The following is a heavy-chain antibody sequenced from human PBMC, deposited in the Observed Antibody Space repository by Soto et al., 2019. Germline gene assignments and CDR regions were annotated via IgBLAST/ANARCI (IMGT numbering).Heavy chain of an antibody. CDR1: GFNFGNYA. V-gene: IGHV3-64*01. Sequence: PGGSLRLSCAASGFNFGNYAMHWVRQAPGKGLEYVSGISSNGVSTYYANSVKGRFTISRDNSKNTLYLQMGSLRPEDMAVYYCAIIYCPSAPCYKGFDSWGRGTLVTVSS. CDR2: ISSNGVST. J-gene: IGHJ4*02. CDR3: AIIYCPSAPCYKGFDS. D-gene: IGHD2-2*01.